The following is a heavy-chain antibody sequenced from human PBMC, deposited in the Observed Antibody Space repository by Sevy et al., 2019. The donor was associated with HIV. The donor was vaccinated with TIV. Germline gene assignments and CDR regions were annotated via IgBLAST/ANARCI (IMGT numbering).Heavy chain of an antibody. CDR2: VRSSGSTI. D-gene: IGHD4-17*01. J-gene: IGHJ6*02. CDR3: ARERNPHDYGYSSKYGLDV. V-gene: IGHV3-48*03. CDR1: GFTFSNYE. Sequence: GGSLRLSCAASGFTFSNYEMIWVRLAPEKGLEWLSSVRSSGSTIDYANSVKGRFTISRDNTNNSLYLQMNSLRAEDTAVYYCARERNPHDYGYSSKYGLDVWGQGPRSPSP.